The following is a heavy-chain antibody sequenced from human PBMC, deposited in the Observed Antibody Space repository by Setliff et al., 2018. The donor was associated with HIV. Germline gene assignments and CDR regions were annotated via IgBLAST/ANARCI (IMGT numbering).Heavy chain of an antibody. Sequence: SETLSLTCTVSGGSIISGGYYWSWIRQHPGKGLEWIGYIYYSGSTYYNPSLKSRVTISVDTSKNQFSLKLTSVTAADTAVYYCARGPSLQTTLFDYWGQGTLVTVSS. CDR3: ARGPSLQTTLFDY. CDR2: IYYSGST. J-gene: IGHJ4*02. CDR1: GGSIISGGYY. V-gene: IGHV4-31*03.